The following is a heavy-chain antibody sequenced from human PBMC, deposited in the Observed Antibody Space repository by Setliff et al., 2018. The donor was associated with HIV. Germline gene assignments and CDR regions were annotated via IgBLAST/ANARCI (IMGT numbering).Heavy chain of an antibody. CDR1: GGTFSSYA. CDR2: IIPILGIA. Sequence: GASVKVSCKASGGTFSSYAISWVRQAPGQGLEWMGGIIPILGIANYAQKFQGRVTITADESTSTAYMELSSLRSEDTAVYYCARDQPYYYDSSGDAFDIWGQGTMVTVSS. V-gene: IGHV1-69*10. D-gene: IGHD3-22*01. CDR3: ARDQPYYYDSSGDAFDI. J-gene: IGHJ3*02.